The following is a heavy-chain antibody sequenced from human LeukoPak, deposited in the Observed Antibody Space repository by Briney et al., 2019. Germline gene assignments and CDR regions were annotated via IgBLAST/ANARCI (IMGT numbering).Heavy chain of an antibody. Sequence: SETLSLTCTVSGGSISSSSYYWGWIRQPPGKGLEWIGSIYYSGSTYYNPSLKSRVTISVDTSKNQFSLKLSSVTAADTAVYYCARSPSSYCGGDCYSGYFQHWGQGTLVTVSS. J-gene: IGHJ1*01. V-gene: IGHV4-39*07. D-gene: IGHD2-21*02. CDR1: GGSISSSSYY. CDR3: ARSPSSYCGGDCYSGYFQH. CDR2: IYYSGST.